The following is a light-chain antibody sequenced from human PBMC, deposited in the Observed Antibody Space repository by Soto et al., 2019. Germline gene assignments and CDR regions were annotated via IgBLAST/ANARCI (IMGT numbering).Light chain of an antibody. V-gene: IGKV2-28*01. CDR2: LGS. J-gene: IGKJ3*01. CDR3: MQALQTPPFT. Sequence: DIVMTQSPLSLPVTPGEPASISCRSSQSLLHSNGYNYLDWYLQKPGQSPQLLIYLGSNRASGVPDRFSGSGSGTDCTLKISRVEAEDVWVYYCMQALQTPPFTFGPGTKVDIK. CDR1: QSLLHSNGYNY.